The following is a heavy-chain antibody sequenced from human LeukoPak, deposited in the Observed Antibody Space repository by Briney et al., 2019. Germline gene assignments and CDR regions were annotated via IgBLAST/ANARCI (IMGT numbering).Heavy chain of an antibody. J-gene: IGHJ6*01. D-gene: IGHD4-17*01. CDR3: AGGDGEYYYGMDV. CDR1: GFTFNSYG. Sequence: GESLRLSCAASGFTFNSYGMHWVRQAPGKGLEWVAVIWYDGSNEYYADSGKGRFTISRDNSNNPLHLQMNSLRAEDTAEYCGAGGDGEYYYGMDVWGQGTAVTVSS. CDR2: IWYDGSNE. V-gene: IGHV3-33*03.